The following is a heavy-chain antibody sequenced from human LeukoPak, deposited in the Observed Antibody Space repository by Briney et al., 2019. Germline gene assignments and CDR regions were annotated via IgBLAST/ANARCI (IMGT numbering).Heavy chain of an antibody. J-gene: IGHJ5*02. D-gene: IGHD3-22*01. CDR1: GFTVSSYY. V-gene: IGHV3-66*01. CDR3: ARDILEDYDSSGYWFDP. Sequence: GGSLRLSCAASGFTVSSYYMSWVRQAPGKGLEWVSVIYSGGSTYYADSVKGRFTISRDNSKNTLYLQMNSLRAEDTAVYYCARDILEDYDSSGYWFDPWGQGTLVTVSS. CDR2: IYSGGST.